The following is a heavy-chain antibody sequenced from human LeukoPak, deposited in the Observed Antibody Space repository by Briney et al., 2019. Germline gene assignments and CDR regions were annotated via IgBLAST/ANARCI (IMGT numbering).Heavy chain of an antibody. CDR1: GGSVSSGSYY. D-gene: IGHD3-22*01. J-gene: IGHJ5*02. CDR3: ARSSYYDSSGYLFNWFDH. Sequence: SETLSLTCTVSGGSVSSGSYYWSWIRQPPGKGLEWIGYIYYSGSTNYNPSLKSRVTISVDTSKNQFSLKLSSVTAADTAVYYCARSSYYDSSGYLFNWFDHWGQGTLVTVSS. V-gene: IGHV4-61*01. CDR2: IYYSGST.